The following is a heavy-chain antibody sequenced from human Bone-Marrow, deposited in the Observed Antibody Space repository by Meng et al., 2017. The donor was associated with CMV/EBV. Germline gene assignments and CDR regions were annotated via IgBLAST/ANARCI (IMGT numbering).Heavy chain of an antibody. CDR1: GFTFSSYA. Sequence: LSLTCAASGFTFSSYAVTWVRHAPGKGLEWVSTVSGNGAGTFYADSVKGRFTVSRDNSKNTVYLQMNSLRADDTAVYYCAKPERFDYWGQGTLVTVSS. J-gene: IGHJ4*02. D-gene: IGHD1-14*01. V-gene: IGHV3-23*01. CDR2: VSGNGAGT. CDR3: AKPERFDY.